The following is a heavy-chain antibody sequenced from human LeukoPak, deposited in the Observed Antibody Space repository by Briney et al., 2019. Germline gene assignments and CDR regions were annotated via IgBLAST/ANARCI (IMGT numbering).Heavy chain of an antibody. CDR3: ARTPLYSSSWYGGAGSRYFDY. Sequence: SETLSLTCAVYGGSFSGYYWSWIRQPPGKGLEWIGEINHSGSTNYNPSLKSRVTISVDTSKNQFSLKLSSVTAADTAAYYCARTPLYSSSWYGGAGSRYFDYWGQGTLVTFSS. V-gene: IGHV4-34*01. CDR2: INHSGST. J-gene: IGHJ4*02. CDR1: GGSFSGYY. D-gene: IGHD6-13*01.